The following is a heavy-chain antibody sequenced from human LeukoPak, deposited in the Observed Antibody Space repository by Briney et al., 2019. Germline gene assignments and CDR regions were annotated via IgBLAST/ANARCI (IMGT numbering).Heavy chain of an antibody. CDR1: GYTLTELS. V-gene: IGHV1-24*01. J-gene: IGHJ4*02. CDR3: ATDFRRLPNYYDSSGFFY. D-gene: IGHD3-22*01. CDR2: FDPEDGET. Sequence: ASVKVSCKVSGYTLTELSMHWVRQAPGKGLEWMGGFDPEDGETIYAQKFQGRVTMTEDTSTDTAYMELSSLRSEDTAVYYCATDFRRLPNYYDSSGFFYWGQGTLVTVSS.